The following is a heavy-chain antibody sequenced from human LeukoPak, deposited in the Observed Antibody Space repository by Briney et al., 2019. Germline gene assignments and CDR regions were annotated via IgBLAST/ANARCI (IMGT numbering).Heavy chain of an antibody. V-gene: IGHV3-7*01. J-gene: IGHJ5*02. CDR2: IKQDGSEK. D-gene: IGHD3-3*01. Sequence: PGGSLRLSCAASGFTFSSYWMSWVRQAPGKGLEWVANIKQDGSEKYYVDSVKGRFTISRDNAKNSLYLQMNSLRAEDTAVYYCARDGPPLNTYYDFWSGYPLNWFDPWGQGTLVTVSS. CDR1: GFTFSSYW. CDR3: ARDGPPLNTYYDFWSGYPLNWFDP.